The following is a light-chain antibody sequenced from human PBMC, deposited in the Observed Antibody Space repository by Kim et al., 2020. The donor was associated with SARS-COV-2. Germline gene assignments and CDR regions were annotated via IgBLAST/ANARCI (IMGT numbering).Light chain of an antibody. J-gene: IGKJ1*01. Sequence: APGGRATISGRARRRVSSSYIAWYQQKLGQAPRLLIYDASTRAAGIPDRFSGSGSGTDFTLTISRLEPEDFAVYYCQQYDRPPWTFGQGTKVEIK. CDR2: DAS. CDR3: QQYDRPPWT. V-gene: IGKV3-20*01. CDR1: RRVSSSY.